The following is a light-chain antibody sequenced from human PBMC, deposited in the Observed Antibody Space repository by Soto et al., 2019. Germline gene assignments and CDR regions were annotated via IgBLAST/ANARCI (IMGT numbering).Light chain of an antibody. CDR1: SSDVGAYNY. Sequence: QSVLTQPASVSGSPGQSITISCTGTSSDVGAYNYVSGYQQHPGKAPKLMIYEVSNRPSGVSNRFSGYKSGNTASLTISGRQAEDEGDYYCSSYTSGSTWVFGGGTKLTVL. CDR3: SSYTSGSTWV. CDR2: EVS. V-gene: IGLV2-14*01. J-gene: IGLJ3*02.